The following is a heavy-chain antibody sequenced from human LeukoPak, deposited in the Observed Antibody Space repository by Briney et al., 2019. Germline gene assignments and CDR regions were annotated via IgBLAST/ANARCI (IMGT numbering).Heavy chain of an antibody. Sequence: GESLKISCKGSGYSFTSYWISWVRQMPGKGLEWMGRIDPSDSYTNYSPSFQGHVTISADKSISTAYLQWSSLKASDTAMYYCATPLYYYGSGSYWTDAFDIWSQGTMVTVSS. CDR1: GYSFTSYW. V-gene: IGHV5-10-1*01. CDR3: ATPLYYYGSGSYWTDAFDI. D-gene: IGHD3-10*01. J-gene: IGHJ3*02. CDR2: IDPSDSYT.